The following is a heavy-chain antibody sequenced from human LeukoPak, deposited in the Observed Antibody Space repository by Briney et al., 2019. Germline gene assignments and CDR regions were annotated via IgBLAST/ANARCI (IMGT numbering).Heavy chain of an antibody. J-gene: IGHJ5*02. D-gene: IGHD6-19*01. V-gene: IGHV3-23*01. CDR3: AKGRRLVTGWFDP. CDR2: ISGSGGST. CDR1: GFIFSSYG. Sequence: GGSLRLSCAASGFIFSSYGMHWVRQAPGKGLEWVSAISGSGGSTYYADSVKGRFTISRDNSKNTLYLQMNSLRAEDTAVYYCAKGRRLVTGWFDPWGQGTLVTVSS.